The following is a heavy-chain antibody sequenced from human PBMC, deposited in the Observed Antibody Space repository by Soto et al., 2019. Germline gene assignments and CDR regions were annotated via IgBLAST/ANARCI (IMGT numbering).Heavy chain of an antibody. CDR1: GFTFGDYA. CDR2: IRSKAYGGTT. J-gene: IGHJ4*02. Sequence: GGSLRLSCTASGFTFGDYAMSWFRQAPGKGLEWVGFIRSKAYGGTTEYAASVKGRFTISRDDSKSIAYLQMNSLKTEDTAVYYCTRDPVGATFDYWGQGTLVTVSS. V-gene: IGHV3-49*03. D-gene: IGHD1-26*01. CDR3: TRDPVGATFDY.